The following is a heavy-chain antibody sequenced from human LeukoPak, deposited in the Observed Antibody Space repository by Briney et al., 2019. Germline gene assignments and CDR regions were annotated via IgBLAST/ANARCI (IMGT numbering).Heavy chain of an antibody. Sequence: ASVKVSCKASGYTFTSYDINWVRQATGQGLEWMGIINPSGGSTSYAQKFQGRVTMTRDTSTSTVYMELSSLRSEDTAVYYCARAVVVAAGFDYWGQGTLVTVSS. J-gene: IGHJ4*02. CDR2: INPSGGST. D-gene: IGHD2-15*01. CDR3: ARAVVVAAGFDY. V-gene: IGHV1-46*01. CDR1: GYTFTSYD.